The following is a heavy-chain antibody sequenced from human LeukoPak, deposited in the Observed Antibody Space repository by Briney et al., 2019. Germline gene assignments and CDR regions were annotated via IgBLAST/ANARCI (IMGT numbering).Heavy chain of an antibody. V-gene: IGHV3-23*01. D-gene: IGHD2-2*02. CDR3: ARARYCSSSSCYIDY. J-gene: IGHJ4*02. CDR1: RFTFTNYA. Sequence: PGGSLRLSCAASRFTFTNYAMSWVRQAPGKGLEWVSGISGGGDSTYYADSVKGRFTISRDDAKNTLYLQMNSLRAEDTAVYYCARARYCSSSSCYIDYWRQGTLVTVS. CDR2: ISGGGDST.